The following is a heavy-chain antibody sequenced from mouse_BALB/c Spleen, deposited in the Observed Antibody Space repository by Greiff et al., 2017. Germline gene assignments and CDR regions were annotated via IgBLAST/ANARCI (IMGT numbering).Heavy chain of an antibody. CDR1: GYTFTSYW. V-gene: IGHV1-7*01. CDR3: ARSRDDYGFAY. CDR2: INPSTGYT. Sequence: LEESGAELAKPGASVKMSCKASGYTFTSYWMHWVKQRPGQGLEWIGYINPSTGYTEYNQKFKDKATLTADKSSSTAYMQLSSLTSEDSAVYYCARSRDDYGFAYWGQGTLVTVSA. J-gene: IGHJ3*01. D-gene: IGHD2-4*01.